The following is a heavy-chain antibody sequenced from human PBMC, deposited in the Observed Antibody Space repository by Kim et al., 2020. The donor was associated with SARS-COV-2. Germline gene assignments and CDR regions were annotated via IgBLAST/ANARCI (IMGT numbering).Heavy chain of an antibody. CDR3: ARDRGDGYNRFPIDYYYGMDV. Sequence: ASVKVSCKASGYTFTSYGISWVRQAPGQGLEWMGWISAYNGNTNYAQKLQGRVTMTTDTSTSTAYMELRSLRSDDTAVYYCARDRGDGYNRFPIDYYYGMDVWGQGTTVTVSS. CDR1: GYTFTSYG. CDR2: ISAYNGNT. J-gene: IGHJ6*02. D-gene: IGHD3-10*01. V-gene: IGHV1-18*01.